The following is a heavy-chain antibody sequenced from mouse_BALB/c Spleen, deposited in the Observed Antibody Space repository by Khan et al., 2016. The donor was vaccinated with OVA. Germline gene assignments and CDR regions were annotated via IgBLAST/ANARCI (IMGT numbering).Heavy chain of an antibody. V-gene: IGHV9-3-1*01. CDR2: INTYTEEP. J-gene: IGHJ1*01. CDR3: ASGGYWYFDV. Sequence: QVQLKQSGPELKKPGETVKISCKASGYTFTNYGMNWVKQAPGKGLKWMGWINTYTEEPTYADDFKGRFAFSLETSASTAYLQISNLKNEDTATYFCASGGYWYFDVWGAGTTVTVSS. CDR1: GYTFTNYG. D-gene: IGHD1-1*02.